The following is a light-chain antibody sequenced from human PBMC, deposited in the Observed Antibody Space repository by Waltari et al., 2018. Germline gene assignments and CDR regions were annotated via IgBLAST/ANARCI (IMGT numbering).Light chain of an antibody. V-gene: IGLV2-14*03. CDR1: SRHVGGYAY. J-gene: IGLJ1*01. CDR3: SSYTSTSTLV. CDR2: DVS. Sequence: QSALTQPASVSGSPGQSITIPCPGTSRHVGGYAYASWYQHHPGQAPQLLIFDVSYRPSGVSTRFSGSKSGNTASLTISGLQAEDEADYSCSSYTSTSTLVFGSGTKVTVL.